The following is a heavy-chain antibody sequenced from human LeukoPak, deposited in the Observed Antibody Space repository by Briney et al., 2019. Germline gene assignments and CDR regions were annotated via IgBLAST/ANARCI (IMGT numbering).Heavy chain of an antibody. CDR3: ARSNYMYYYDNYYFDY. V-gene: IGHV4-39*01. CDR1: GGSISSSNYY. CDR2: IYYNGRT. Sequence: SETLSLTCTVSGGSISSSNYYWGWIRQPPGKGLEWIGSIYYNGRTFYNPPLKSRLTVSVDTSKTQFSLNLSSVTAADTAVYYCARSNYMYYYDNYYFDYWGQGTLVTVSS. J-gene: IGHJ4*02. D-gene: IGHD3-22*01.